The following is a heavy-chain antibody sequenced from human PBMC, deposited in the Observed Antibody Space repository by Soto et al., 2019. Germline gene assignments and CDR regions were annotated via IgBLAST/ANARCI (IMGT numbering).Heavy chain of an antibody. J-gene: IGHJ3*02. Sequence: GGSLRLSCAASGFTFSSYGMHWVRQAPGKGLEWVAVIWYDGSNKYYADSVKGRFTISRDNSKNTLYLQMNSLRAEDTAVYYCARDRGSGSPPGAFDIWGQGTMVTVSS. CDR1: GFTFSSYG. V-gene: IGHV3-33*01. CDR3: ARDRGSGSPPGAFDI. D-gene: IGHD1-26*01. CDR2: IWYDGSNK.